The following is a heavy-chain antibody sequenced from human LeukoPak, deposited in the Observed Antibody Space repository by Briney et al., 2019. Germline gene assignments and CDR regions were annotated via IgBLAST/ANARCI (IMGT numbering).Heavy chain of an antibody. Sequence: GRSLRLSCAAAGFTFSSYGMHWVRQAPGKGLEWVAVIWYDGSNKYYADSVKGRFTISRDNSKNTLYLQMNSLRAEDTAVYYCARVFWSGFEIGYFDYWGQGTLVTVSS. J-gene: IGHJ4*02. CDR1: GFTFSSYG. CDR3: ARVFWSGFEIGYFDY. CDR2: IWYDGSNK. V-gene: IGHV3-33*01. D-gene: IGHD3-3*01.